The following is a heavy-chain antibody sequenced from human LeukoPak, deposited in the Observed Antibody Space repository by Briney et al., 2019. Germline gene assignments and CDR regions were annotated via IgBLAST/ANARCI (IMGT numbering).Heavy chain of an antibody. D-gene: IGHD2-2*01. CDR3: ARKVVNWFDP. V-gene: IGHV4-59*01. Sequence: PSETLSLTCTVPDGSISSYSWNWIRQPPGKGLEWIGYIYYGANPNYNPSLESRATISLDTSKNQFSLKLSSVTAADTAVYYCARKVVNWFDPWGQGILVTVSS. CDR1: DGSISSYS. J-gene: IGHJ5*02. CDR2: IYYGANP.